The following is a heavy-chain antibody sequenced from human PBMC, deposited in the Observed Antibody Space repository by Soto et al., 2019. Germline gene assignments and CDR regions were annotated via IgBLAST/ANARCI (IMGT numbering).Heavy chain of an antibody. CDR1: GGSISSGGYY. J-gene: IGHJ4*02. D-gene: IGHD2-15*01. Sequence: QVQLQESGPGLVKPSQTLSLACTVSGGSISSGGYYWSWIRQHPGKGLEWIGYIYYSGSTYYNPSLKSRVTISVDTSKNQFSLKLSSVTAADTAVYYCARGSVVAATLFDYWGQGTLVTVSS. CDR3: ARGSVVAATLFDY. CDR2: IYYSGST. V-gene: IGHV4-31*03.